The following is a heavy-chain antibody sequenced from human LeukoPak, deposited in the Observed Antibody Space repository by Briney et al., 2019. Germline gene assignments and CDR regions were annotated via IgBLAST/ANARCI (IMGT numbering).Heavy chain of an antibody. D-gene: IGHD3-16*01. Sequence: GGSLRLSCAASGFTFSSYGMHWVRQAPGKGLEWVAVISYDEINKFYADSVKGRFTISRDNSKNTLYLQMDSLRAEDTAVYYCAKDRGYIWGQGTMVTVSS. CDR2: ISYDEINK. J-gene: IGHJ3*02. CDR3: AKDRGYI. CDR1: GFTFSSYG. V-gene: IGHV3-30*18.